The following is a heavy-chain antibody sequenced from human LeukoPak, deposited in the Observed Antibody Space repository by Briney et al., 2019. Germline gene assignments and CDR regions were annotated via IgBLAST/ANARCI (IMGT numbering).Heavy chain of an antibody. D-gene: IGHD5-18*01. Sequence: SETLSLTCTVSGGSISSSSYYWGWIRQPPGKGLEWIGSIYYSGSTYYNPSLKSRVTISVDTSKNQFSLKLSSVTAADTAVYYCARRTAMVYVFDYRGQGTLVTVSS. CDR3: ARRTAMVYVFDY. J-gene: IGHJ4*02. CDR1: GGSISSSSYY. CDR2: IYYSGST. V-gene: IGHV4-39*01.